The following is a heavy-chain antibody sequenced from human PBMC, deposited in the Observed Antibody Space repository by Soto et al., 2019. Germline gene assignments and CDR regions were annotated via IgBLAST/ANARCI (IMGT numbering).Heavy chain of an antibody. CDR1: GYSFTSYW. CDR2: IDPSDSYT. V-gene: IGHV5-10-1*01. J-gene: IGHJ6*02. Sequence: GESLKISCMGSGYSFTSYWISWVRQMPGKGLEWMGRIDPSDSYTNYSPSFQGHVTISADKSISTAYLQWSSLKASDTAMYYCARHVQAGVGRNGMDVWGQGTTVTVSS. D-gene: IGHD3-10*02. CDR3: ARHVQAGVGRNGMDV.